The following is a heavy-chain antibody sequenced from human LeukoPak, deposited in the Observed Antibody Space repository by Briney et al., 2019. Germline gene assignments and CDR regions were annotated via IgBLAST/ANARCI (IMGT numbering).Heavy chain of an antibody. Sequence: SETLSLTCTVSGGSISSGDYYWSWLRQPPGRGLEWIGYIYYGGSTYYNPSLKSRVTISVDTSKTQFSLKLSSVTAADTAVYYCARAKPASYYDFWSGYSIDAFDIWGQGTMVTVSS. CDR1: GGSISSGDYY. D-gene: IGHD3-3*01. CDR2: IYYGGST. J-gene: IGHJ3*02. V-gene: IGHV4-30-4*01. CDR3: ARAKPASYYDFWSGYSIDAFDI.